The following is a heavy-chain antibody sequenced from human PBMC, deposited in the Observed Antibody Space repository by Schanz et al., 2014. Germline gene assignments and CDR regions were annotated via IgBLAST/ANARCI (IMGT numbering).Heavy chain of an antibody. V-gene: IGHV1-18*01. CDR1: GYTFSNDD. Sequence: QVLLVQSGAELRKPGTSVKVSCKTSGYTFSNDDINWVRQAIGQGLEWMGWISPYNGNTNYAQKLQGRVTMTADTSTSTAYMELRSLRSEDTAVYYCARGRTFDYWGQGTLVTVSS. CDR2: ISPYNGNT. CDR3: ARGRTFDY. J-gene: IGHJ4*02.